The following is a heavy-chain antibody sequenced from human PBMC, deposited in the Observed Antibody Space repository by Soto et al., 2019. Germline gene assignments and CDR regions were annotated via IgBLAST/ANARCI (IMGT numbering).Heavy chain of an antibody. Sequence: GGSLRLSCVASGFSFSSYAMSWVRQAPGKGLAWVSVISGSDGSTYYADSVKGRFTISRDNSKNTLYLQMNSLRAEDTAVYYCAKDRERDAWYEDYWGQGTLVTVSS. CDR3: AKDRERDAWYEDY. CDR2: ISGSDGST. J-gene: IGHJ4*02. D-gene: IGHD6-13*01. CDR1: GFSFSSYA. V-gene: IGHV3-23*01.